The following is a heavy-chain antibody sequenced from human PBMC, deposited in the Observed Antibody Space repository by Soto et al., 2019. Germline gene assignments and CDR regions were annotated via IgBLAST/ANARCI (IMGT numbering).Heavy chain of an antibody. J-gene: IGHJ4*02. CDR3: APYYYDSSGYYVGY. Sequence: ASVKVSCKXSGGTFSSYAISWVRQAPGQGLEWMGGIIPIFGTANYAQKFQGRVTITADESTSTAYMELSSLRSEDTAVYYCAPYYYDSSGYYVGYWGQGTLVTVSS. CDR2: IIPIFGTA. V-gene: IGHV1-69*13. CDR1: GGTFSSYA. D-gene: IGHD3-22*01.